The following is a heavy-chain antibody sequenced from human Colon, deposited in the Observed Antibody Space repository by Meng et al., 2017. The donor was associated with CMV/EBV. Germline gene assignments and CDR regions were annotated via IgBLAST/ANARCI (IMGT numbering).Heavy chain of an antibody. CDR1: GFTFSSYS. Sequence: GGSLRLSCAASGFTFSSYSMNWVRQAPGKGLEWVSSISSSSSYIYYADSVKGRFTISRDNAKNSLYLQMNSLRAEDTAVYYCARGQWLGNYFDYWGQGTLVTVSS. J-gene: IGHJ4*02. V-gene: IGHV3-21*01. D-gene: IGHD6-19*01. CDR2: ISSSSSYI. CDR3: ARGQWLGNYFDY.